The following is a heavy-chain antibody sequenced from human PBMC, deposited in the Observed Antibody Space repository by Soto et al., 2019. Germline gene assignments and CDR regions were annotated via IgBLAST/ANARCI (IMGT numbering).Heavy chain of an antibody. D-gene: IGHD3-22*01. CDR1: GGLFSSYP. CDR3: ARGGSGYTCFNEF. Sequence: SVKVSCKASGGLFSSYPISWVRQVPGQGLEWMGGIIPVFQTAYYTQRFQGRVTITADESTNTAYMELSSLRSEDTAIYYCARGGSGYTCFNEFWGQGTLVTVSS. J-gene: IGHJ4*02. V-gene: IGHV1-69*13. CDR2: IIPVFQTA.